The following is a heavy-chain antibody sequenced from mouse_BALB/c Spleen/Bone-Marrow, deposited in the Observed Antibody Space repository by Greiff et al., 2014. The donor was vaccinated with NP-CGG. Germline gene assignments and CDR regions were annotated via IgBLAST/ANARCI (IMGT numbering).Heavy chain of an antibody. V-gene: IGHV1-4*01. Sequence: QVQLQQSGAELARPGASVKMSCEASGYTFTSYTMHWVKQRPGQGLEWIGYINPSSGYTNYNQRFKDKATLTADKSSSTAYMQLKSLTSGDSAIFYCAKGLIYYLGRRERFFQVRGARTTVTVSS. J-gene: IGHJ1*01. CDR2: INPSSGYT. D-gene: IGHD1-1*01. CDR1: GYTFTSYT. CDR3: AKGLIYYLGRRERFFQV.